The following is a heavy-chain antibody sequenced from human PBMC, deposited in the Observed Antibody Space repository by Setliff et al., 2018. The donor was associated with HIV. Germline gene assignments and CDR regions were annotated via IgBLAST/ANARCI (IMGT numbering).Heavy chain of an antibody. CDR3: AKPLTQWGVSPYHYAVDV. D-gene: IGHD1-26*01. V-gene: IGHV3-23*01. J-gene: IGHJ6*04. CDR1: GFAFDNYC. Sequence: GSLRLSCAASGFAFDNYCMTWVRQAPGKGLEWVSAIGGSTGSTYYADSVKGRFTISTDNSKNTLYLQMNSLRAEDTAVYYCAKPLTQWGVSPYHYAVDVWGKGTTVTVSS. CDR2: IGGSTGST.